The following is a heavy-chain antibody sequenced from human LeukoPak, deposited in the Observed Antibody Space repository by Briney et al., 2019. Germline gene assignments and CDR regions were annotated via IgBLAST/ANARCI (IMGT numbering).Heavy chain of an antibody. CDR1: GGSISSGSYY. V-gene: IGHV4-61*02. J-gene: IGHJ5*02. D-gene: IGHD6-6*01. CDR3: ARGRGSSSSIWFDP. Sequence: SETLSLTCTVSGGSISSGSYYWSWIRQPAGKGLEWIGRIYTSGGTNYNPSLKSRVTISVDTSKNQFSLKLSSVTAADTAVYYCARGRGSSSSIWFDPWGQGTLVTVSS. CDR2: IYTSGGT.